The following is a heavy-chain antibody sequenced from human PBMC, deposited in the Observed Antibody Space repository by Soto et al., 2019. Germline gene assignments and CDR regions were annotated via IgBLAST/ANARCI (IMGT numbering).Heavy chain of an antibody. CDR3: ARAWGFYFDY. Sequence: SETLSLTCTFSGGPISSYYWSWIRQPPGKGLEWIGYIYYSGSTNYNPSLKSQVTISVDTSKNQFSLKLSSVTAADTAVYYCARAWGFYFDYWGQGTLVTVSS. J-gene: IGHJ4*02. CDR2: IYYSGST. CDR1: GGPISSYY. D-gene: IGHD3-16*01. V-gene: IGHV4-59*08.